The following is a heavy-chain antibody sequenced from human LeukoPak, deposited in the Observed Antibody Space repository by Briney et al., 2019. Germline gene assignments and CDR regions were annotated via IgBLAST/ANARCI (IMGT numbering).Heavy chain of an antibody. Sequence: SETLSLTCTVSGGSISSSSYYWGWIRQPPGKGLEWIGSIYYSGSTYYHPSLKSRVTISVDTSKNQFSLKLRSVTAADTAVYYCARDWGPRIAARPDCWFDPWGKGTLVTVSS. CDR2: IYYSGST. J-gene: IGHJ5*02. CDR3: ARDWGPRIAARPDCWFDP. V-gene: IGHV4-39*02. D-gene: IGHD6-6*01. CDR1: GGSISSSSYY.